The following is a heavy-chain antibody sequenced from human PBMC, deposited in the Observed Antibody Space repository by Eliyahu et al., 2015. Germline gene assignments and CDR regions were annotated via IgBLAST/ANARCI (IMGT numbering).Heavy chain of an antibody. CDR2: INHSGST. CDR3: ARGRGATIYYFDY. V-gene: IGHV4-34*01. J-gene: IGHJ4*02. D-gene: IGHD5-12*01. Sequence: QVQLQQWGAGLLKPSETLSLICAVYGGSFSGYYWSWIRQPPGKGLEWIGEINHSGSTNYNPSLKSRVTISVDTSKNQFSLKLSSVTAADTAVYYCARGRGATIYYFDYWGQGTLVTVSS. CDR1: GGSFSGYY.